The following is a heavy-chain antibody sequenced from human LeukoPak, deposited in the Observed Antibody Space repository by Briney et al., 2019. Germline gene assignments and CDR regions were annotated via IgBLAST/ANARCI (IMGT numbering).Heavy chain of an antibody. Sequence: GGSLRLXCAASGFTFSSYAMSWVRQAPGKVLEWVSAISGSGGSTYYADSVKGRFTISRDNSKNTLYLQMNSLRAEGTAVYYCAKGDYYDSSGYFDYWGQGTLVTVSS. CDR1: GFTFSSYA. V-gene: IGHV3-23*01. CDR2: ISGSGGST. J-gene: IGHJ4*02. D-gene: IGHD3-22*01. CDR3: AKGDYYDSSGYFDY.